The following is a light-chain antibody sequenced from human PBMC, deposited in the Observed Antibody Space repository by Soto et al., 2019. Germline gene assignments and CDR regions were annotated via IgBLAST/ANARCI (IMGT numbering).Light chain of an antibody. V-gene: IGKV3-11*01. CDR2: DAS. CDR1: QSVSSN. Sequence: EIVLTQSPGTLSLSPGERATLSCRASQSVSSNLAWYQQKPGQAPRLLIYDASTRAAGVPARFSGSGSGTDFTLTISSLEPEDFAIYYCQQRQYWPPITFGQGTRLEIK. J-gene: IGKJ5*01. CDR3: QQRQYWPPIT.